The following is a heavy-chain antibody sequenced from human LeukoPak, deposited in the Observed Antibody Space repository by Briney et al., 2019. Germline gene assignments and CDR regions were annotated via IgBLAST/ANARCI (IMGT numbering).Heavy chain of an antibody. D-gene: IGHD4-11*01. CDR1: GFIFSNYG. CDR2: IRYDGSNK. Sequence: GGSLRLSCAASGFIFSNYGMHWVRQTPGKGLEWVAFIRYDGSNKYYADSVKGRFTISRDNAKNSLSLQMNSLRAEDTAVYYCAAMTSVTTGDYWGQGTLVTVSS. V-gene: IGHV3-30*02. CDR3: AAMTSVTTGDY. J-gene: IGHJ4*02.